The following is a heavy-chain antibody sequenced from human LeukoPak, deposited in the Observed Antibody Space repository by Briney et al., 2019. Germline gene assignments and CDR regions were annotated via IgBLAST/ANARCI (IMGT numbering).Heavy chain of an antibody. CDR2: INWNGGST. CDR3: AREGAYGSGRYFDY. CDR1: GFTFEDYG. V-gene: IGHV3-20*04. Sequence: GGSLRLSCAASGFTFEDYGMSWVRQAPGKGLEWVSGINWNGGSTGYADSVKGRFTISRDNAKNSLYLQMNSLRAEDTALYYCAREGAYGSGRYFDYWGQGTLVTVSS. D-gene: IGHD3-10*01. J-gene: IGHJ4*02.